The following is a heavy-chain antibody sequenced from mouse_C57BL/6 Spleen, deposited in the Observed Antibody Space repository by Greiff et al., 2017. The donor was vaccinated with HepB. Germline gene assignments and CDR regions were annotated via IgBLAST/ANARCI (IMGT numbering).Heavy chain of an antibody. J-gene: IGHJ2*01. CDR3: ARGTTAFDY. D-gene: IGHD1-2*01. V-gene: IGHV1-19*01. Sequence: EVQLQQSGPVLVKPGASVKMSCKASGYTFTDYYMNWVKQSHGKSLEWIGVINPYNGGTSYNQKFKGKATLTVDKSSSTAYMELNSLTSEDSAVYYCARGTTAFDYWGQGTTLTVSS. CDR1: GYTFTDYY. CDR2: INPYNGGT.